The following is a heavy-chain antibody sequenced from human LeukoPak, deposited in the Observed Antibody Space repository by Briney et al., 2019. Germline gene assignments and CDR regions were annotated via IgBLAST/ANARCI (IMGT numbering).Heavy chain of an antibody. J-gene: IGHJ4*02. Sequence: SVKVSCKASGGTFISYAISWVRRAPGQGLEWMGRIIPILGIANYAQKFQGRVTITADKSTSTAYMELSSLRSEDTAVYYRARERQQLHDYWGQGTLVTVSS. CDR1: GGTFISYA. D-gene: IGHD6-13*01. CDR3: ARERQQLHDY. V-gene: IGHV1-69*04. CDR2: IIPILGIA.